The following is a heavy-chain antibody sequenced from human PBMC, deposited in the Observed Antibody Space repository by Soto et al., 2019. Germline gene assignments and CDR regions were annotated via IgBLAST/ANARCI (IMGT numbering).Heavy chain of an antibody. J-gene: IGHJ4*02. CDR3: AREITLVRGFSR. D-gene: IGHD3-10*01. Sequence: EVQLVESGGGLVQPGGSLRLSCAASGFTLSNYFMSWVRQAPGKGLEWVANINQHGTEKYYVDSVKGRFTISRDSAKNSLYLQMDSLRAEDTAVYYCAREITLVRGFSRWGQGTLVTVSS. CDR2: INQHGTEK. V-gene: IGHV3-7*01. CDR1: GFTLSNYF.